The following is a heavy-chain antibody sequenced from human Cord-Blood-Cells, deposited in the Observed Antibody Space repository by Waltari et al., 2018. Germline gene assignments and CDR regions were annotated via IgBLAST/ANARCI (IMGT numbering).Heavy chain of an antibody. V-gene: IGHV3-7*05. CDR1: GFTFSIYW. CDR2: IKQGGSEK. J-gene: IGHJ4*02. CDR3: AASSSFDY. Sequence: EVQLVESGGGLVQPGGSCRLSGAASGFTFSIYWMSWVRQAPGKGLEWVAKIKQGGSEKYCVDSVKVRLTISRDNAENSLILQMKRLRAEDTAVYYCAASSSFDYWGQGTLVTVSS. D-gene: IGHD6-13*01.